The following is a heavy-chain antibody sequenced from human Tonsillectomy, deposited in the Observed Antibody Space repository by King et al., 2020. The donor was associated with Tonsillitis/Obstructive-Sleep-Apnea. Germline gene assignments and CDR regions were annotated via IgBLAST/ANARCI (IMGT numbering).Heavy chain of an antibody. J-gene: IGHJ3*02. CDR2: ISSSGRTI. D-gene: IGHD3-3*01. CDR3: AREAIFGVVITDAFDI. Sequence: VQLVESGGGLVQPGGSLRLSCAASGFTFSSYEMNWVRQAPGKGLEWVSYISSSGRTIYYADSVKGRFTISRGNAKNSLYLQMNSLRAEDTAVYYCAREAIFGVVITDAFDIWGQGTMVTVSS. CDR1: GFTFSSYE. V-gene: IGHV3-48*03.